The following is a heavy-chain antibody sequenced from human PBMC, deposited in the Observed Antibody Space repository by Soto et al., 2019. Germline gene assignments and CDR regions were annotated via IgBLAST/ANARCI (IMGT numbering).Heavy chain of an antibody. J-gene: IGHJ6*02. V-gene: IGHV3-23*01. Sequence: PGGSLRLSCAASGFTFSSYAMSWVRQAPGKGLEWVSAISGSGGSTYYADSVKGRFTISRDNSKNTLYLQMNSLRAEDTAVYYCARNMDAAARHYYYYYGMDVWGQGTTVTV. CDR2: ISGSGGST. D-gene: IGHD6-13*01. CDR3: ARNMDAAARHYYYYYGMDV. CDR1: GFTFSSYA.